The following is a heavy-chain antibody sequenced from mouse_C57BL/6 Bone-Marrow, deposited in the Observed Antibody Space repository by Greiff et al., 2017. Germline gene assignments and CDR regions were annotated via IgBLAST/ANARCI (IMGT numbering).Heavy chain of an antibody. CDR2: IDPSDSYT. CDR1: GYTFTSYW. CDR3: AREGYGPCDD. D-gene: IGHD2-10*02. Sequence: QVQLQQPGAELVKPGASVKLSCKASGYTFTSYWLQWVKQRPGQGLEWIGEIDPSDSYTNYNQKFKGKATLTVDTSSSTAYMQLSGLTSEGSAVYYCAREGYGPCDDWGQGTTLTGAS. V-gene: IGHV1-50*01. J-gene: IGHJ2*01.